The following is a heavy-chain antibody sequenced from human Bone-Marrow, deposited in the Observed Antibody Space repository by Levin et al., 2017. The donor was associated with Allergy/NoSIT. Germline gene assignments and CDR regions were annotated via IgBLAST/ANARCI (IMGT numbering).Heavy chain of an antibody. V-gene: IGHV3-23*01. CDR2: ISGSGGST. CDR1: GFTFSSYA. Sequence: GESLKISCAASGFTFSSYAMSWVRQAPGKGLEWVSAISGSGGSTYYADSVKGRFTISRDNSKNTLYLQMNSLRAEDTAVYYCAKSPTTNRLIGYYWGQGTLVTVSS. J-gene: IGHJ4*02. CDR3: AKSPTTNRLIGYY. D-gene: IGHD1-14*01.